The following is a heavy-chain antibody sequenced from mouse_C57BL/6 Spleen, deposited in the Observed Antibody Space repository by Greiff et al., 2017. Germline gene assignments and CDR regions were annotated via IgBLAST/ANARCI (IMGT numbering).Heavy chain of an antibody. Sequence: QVQLQQSGAELARPGASVKLSCKASGYTFTSYGISWVKQRTGQGLEWIGEIYPRSGNTYYNEKFKGKATLTADKSSSTAYMELRSLTSEDSAVYFCARRRVYYDFPYAMDYWGQGTSVTVSS. CDR2: IYPRSGNT. V-gene: IGHV1-81*01. CDR3: ARRRVYYDFPYAMDY. J-gene: IGHJ4*01. D-gene: IGHD2-4*01. CDR1: GYTFTSYG.